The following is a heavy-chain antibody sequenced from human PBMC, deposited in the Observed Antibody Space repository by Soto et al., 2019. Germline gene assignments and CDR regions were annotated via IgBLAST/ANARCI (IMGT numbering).Heavy chain of an antibody. D-gene: IGHD3-22*01. CDR1: GFTFSSYA. V-gene: IGHV3-23*01. Sequence: EVQLLESGGGLVQPGGSLRLSCAASGFTFSSYAMSWVRQAPGKGLEWVSAISGSGGSTYYADSVKGRFTISSDNSKNTLYLQMNSLRAEDTAVYYCASDYYDSSGYYNYWGQGTLVTVSS. CDR3: ASDYYDSSGYYNY. CDR2: ISGSGGST. J-gene: IGHJ4*02.